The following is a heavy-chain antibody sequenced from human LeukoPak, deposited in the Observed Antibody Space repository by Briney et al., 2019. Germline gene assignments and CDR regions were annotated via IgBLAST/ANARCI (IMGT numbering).Heavy chain of an antibody. J-gene: IGHJ5*02. CDR3: AKNHPAARPNWFDP. Sequence: GRSLRLSCAASGFTFSRYAMSWVRQAPGKVLEWDSAISGSGGSTYYADSVQGRFTTSRDNSKNTLYLQMTSLRAEDTAVYYCAKNHPAARPNWFDPWGQGTLVTVSS. CDR1: GFTFSRYA. V-gene: IGHV3-23*01. CDR2: ISGSGGST. D-gene: IGHD6-6*01.